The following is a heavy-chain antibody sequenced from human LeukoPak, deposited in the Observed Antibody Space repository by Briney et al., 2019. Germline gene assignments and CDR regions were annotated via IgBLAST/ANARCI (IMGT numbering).Heavy chain of an antibody. J-gene: IGHJ4*02. D-gene: IGHD6-13*01. Sequence: GRFTFSRDNAKNSLYLQMNGLRAEDMAVYYCARLAAGSDYFDYWGQGTLDTVSS. V-gene: IGHV3-21*06. CDR3: ARLAAGSDYFDY.